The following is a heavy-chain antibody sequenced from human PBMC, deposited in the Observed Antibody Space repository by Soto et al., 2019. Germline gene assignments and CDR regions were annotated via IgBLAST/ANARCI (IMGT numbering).Heavy chain of an antibody. CDR1: VDTLSGELAT. CDR3: TRALSGSYDP. CDR2: TSYRVKWST. V-gene: IGHV6-1*01. Sequence: QTLSLSCAMSVDTLSGELATPDGGWESPSGGVWWLVRTSYRVKWSTDSAISMKSRITINTYPSTNHLSLQLKSVCPEDTVVYYCTRALSGSYDPWGQGTLVTVSS. D-gene: IGHD1-26*01. J-gene: IGHJ5*02.